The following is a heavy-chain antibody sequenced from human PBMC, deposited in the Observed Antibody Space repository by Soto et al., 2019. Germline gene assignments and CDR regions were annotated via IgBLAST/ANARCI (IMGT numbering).Heavy chain of an antibody. CDR1: GGSINTGGFY. J-gene: IGHJ2*01. D-gene: IGHD7-27*01. CDR2: IYYTGTT. Sequence: QVQLQESGPGLVKPSQTLSLTCTVSGGSINTGGFYWNWIRQHPGKGLEWIGYIYYTGTTYYPPSLRSRLTMTVDTCKNQFSLKLSSVTAAVTAVYYCAREITGDWHFELWGRGTLVTVSS. V-gene: IGHV4-31*03. CDR3: AREITGDWHFEL.